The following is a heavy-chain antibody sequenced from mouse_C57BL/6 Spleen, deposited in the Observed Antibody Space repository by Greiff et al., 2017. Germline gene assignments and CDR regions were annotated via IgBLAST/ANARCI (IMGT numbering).Heavy chain of an antibody. V-gene: IGHV1-52*01. D-gene: IGHD1-1*01. CDR2: IDPSDSET. J-gene: IGHJ4*01. CDR1: GYTFTSYW. Sequence: QVQLQQPGAELVRPGSSVKLSCKASGYTFTSYWMHWVKQRPIQGLEWIGNIDPSDSETHYNQKFKDKATLTVDKSSSTAYMQLSSLTSEDSAVYYCARGEGSPYAMDYWGQGTSVTVSS. CDR3: ARGEGSPYAMDY.